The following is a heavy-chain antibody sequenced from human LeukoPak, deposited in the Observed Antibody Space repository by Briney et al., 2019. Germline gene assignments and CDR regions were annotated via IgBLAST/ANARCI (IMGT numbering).Heavy chain of an antibody. CDR1: GFTFDDYA. V-gene: IGHV3-9*01. Sequence: GGSLRLSCAASGFTFDDYAMHWVRQAPGKGLEWVSGISWNSGSIGYADSVKGRFTISRDNAKNSLYLQMNSLRAEDTALYYCAKDISVRGVMTYDMDVWGQGTTVTVSS. CDR3: AKDISVRGVMTYDMDV. CDR2: ISWNSGSI. J-gene: IGHJ6*02. D-gene: IGHD3-10*01.